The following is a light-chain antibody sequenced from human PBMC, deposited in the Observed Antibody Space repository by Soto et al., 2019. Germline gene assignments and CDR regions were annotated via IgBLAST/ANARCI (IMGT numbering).Light chain of an antibody. Sequence: ESVLTQSPGTLSLSPGERATLSCRAIQSVSSRYLAWYQQKPGQAPRLLIYGASSRATGIPDRFSGSGSGTDFTLTISRLEPEDFAVYYCQHYANPPPTFGQGTKVDIK. J-gene: IGKJ1*01. V-gene: IGKV3-20*01. CDR1: QSVSSRY. CDR2: GAS. CDR3: QHYANPPPT.